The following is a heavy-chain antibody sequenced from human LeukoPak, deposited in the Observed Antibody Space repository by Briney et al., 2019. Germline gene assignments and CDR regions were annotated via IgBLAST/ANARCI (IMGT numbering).Heavy chain of an antibody. V-gene: IGHV4-34*01. Sequence: KPGGSLRLSCAASGFTFSDYYMSWIRQAPGKGLEWVGEINHSGSTNYNLSLKSRVTISVDTSKNQFSLKLSSVTAADTAVYYCARGGSGWSYWGQGTLVTVSS. D-gene: IGHD6-19*01. CDR1: GFTFSDYY. CDR2: INHSGST. J-gene: IGHJ4*02. CDR3: ARGGSGWSY.